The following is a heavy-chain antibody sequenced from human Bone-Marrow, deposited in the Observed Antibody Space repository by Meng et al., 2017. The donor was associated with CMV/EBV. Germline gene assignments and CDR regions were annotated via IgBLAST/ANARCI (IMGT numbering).Heavy chain of an antibody. CDR3: ARDQRHRYNWHP. D-gene: IGHD1-20*01. Sequence: SETLSLTCTVSGGSISSSSYYWGWIRQPPGKGLEWIGSIYYSGSTYYNPSLKRRVTIPVDPSKNQFPLKLSSVTAAATAVYYGARDQRHRYNWHPWGQGTLVTVSS. J-gene: IGHJ5*02. CDR1: GGSISSSSYY. CDR2: IYYSGST. V-gene: IGHV4-39*06.